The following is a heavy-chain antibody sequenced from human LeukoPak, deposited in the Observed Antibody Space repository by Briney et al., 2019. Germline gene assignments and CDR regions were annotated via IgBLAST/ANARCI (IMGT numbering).Heavy chain of an antibody. CDR1: GYTLTELS. V-gene: IGHV1-24*01. CDR2: FDPVDGET. CDR3: ATFDNSFNWFDP. Sequence: GASVNVSCKVSGYTLTELSMHWVRQAPGKGREGMGGFDPVDGETIYPQKFQGRVTMTEDKSTDTAYMELSSLRSEDTAVYYCATFDNSFNWFDPWGQGTLVTVSS. J-gene: IGHJ5*02. D-gene: IGHD2/OR15-2a*01.